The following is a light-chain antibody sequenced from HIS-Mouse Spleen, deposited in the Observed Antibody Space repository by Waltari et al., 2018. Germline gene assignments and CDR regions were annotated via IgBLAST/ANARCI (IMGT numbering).Light chain of an antibody. CDR2: DVS. Sequence: QYALTQPRSVSGSTGQSVTIPCTGTSSDVGGHHTLSWYQQPPGKAPKLMIYDVSKRPSGVPDRFSGSKSRNTASLTISGLQAEDEADYYCCSYAGSYRVFGTGTKVTVL. J-gene: IGLJ1*01. CDR1: SSDVGGHHT. CDR3: CSYAGSYRV. V-gene: IGLV2-11*01.